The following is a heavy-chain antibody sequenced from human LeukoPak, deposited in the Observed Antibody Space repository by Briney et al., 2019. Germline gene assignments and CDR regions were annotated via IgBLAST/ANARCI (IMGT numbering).Heavy chain of an antibody. J-gene: IGHJ3*02. Sequence: GGSLRLSCAASGFTFSSYSMNWVRQAPGKGLEWVSSISSSSYIYYADSVKGRFTISRDNAKNSLYLQMNSLRAEDTAVYYCARAQDYTDAFDIWGQGTMVTVSS. CDR1: GFTFSSYS. D-gene: IGHD4-11*01. V-gene: IGHV3-21*01. CDR2: ISSSSYI. CDR3: ARAQDYTDAFDI.